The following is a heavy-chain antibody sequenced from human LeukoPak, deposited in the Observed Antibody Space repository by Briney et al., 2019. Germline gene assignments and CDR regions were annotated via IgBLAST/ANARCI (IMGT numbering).Heavy chain of an antibody. CDR2: INHSGST. Sequence: SETLSLACAVYGGSFSGYYWSWIRQPPGKGLEWIGEINHSGSTNYNPSLKSRVTISVDTSKNQFSLKLSSVTAADTAVYYCARQRNRNDYVWGSYRTYNWFDPWGQGTLVTVSS. CDR3: ARQRNRNDYVWGSYRTYNWFDP. J-gene: IGHJ5*02. V-gene: IGHV4-34*01. CDR1: GGSFSGYY. D-gene: IGHD3-16*02.